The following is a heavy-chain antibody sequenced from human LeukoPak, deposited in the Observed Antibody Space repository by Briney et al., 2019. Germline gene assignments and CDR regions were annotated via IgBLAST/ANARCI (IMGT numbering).Heavy chain of an antibody. CDR3: ARDPPAVSINTYA. D-gene: IGHD2-8*01. CDR1: GFTLGNNY. CDR2: IFSHGET. J-gene: IGHJ4*02. Sequence: GGSLRLSCAASGFTLGNNYMNWGRQALGKGLEWVSLIFSHGETSYADSVKGRFTISRDNSKNTLYLQMNGLRVEDTAVYYCARDPPAVSINTYAWGQGTLVTVSS. V-gene: IGHV3-66*01.